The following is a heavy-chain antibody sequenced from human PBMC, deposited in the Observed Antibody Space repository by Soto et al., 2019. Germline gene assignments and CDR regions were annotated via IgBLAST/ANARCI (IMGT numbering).Heavy chain of an antibody. J-gene: IGHJ4*02. CDR2: ISGSDGKT. CDR3: ARWSYLDY. Sequence: GGSLRLSCAASGFSFGSYALSWVRRAPGKGLEWVSTISGSDGKTFYADSVKGRFSISRDTSQNTLYLQMNSLGADDTAIYYCARWSYLDYWGQGTRVTVSS. D-gene: IGHD3-3*01. CDR1: GFSFGSYA. V-gene: IGHV3-23*01.